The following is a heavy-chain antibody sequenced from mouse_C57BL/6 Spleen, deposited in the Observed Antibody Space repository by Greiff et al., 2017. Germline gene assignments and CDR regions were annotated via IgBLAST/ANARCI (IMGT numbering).Heavy chain of an antibody. D-gene: IGHD2-5*01. J-gene: IGHJ4*01. Sequence: QVHVKQSGAELARPGASVKLSCKASGYTFTSYGISWVKQRTGQGLEWIGEIYPRSGNTYYNEKFEGKATLTADKSSSTAYMELRSLTSEDSAVYFCARWGSNYAAMDYWGQGTSVTVSS. V-gene: IGHV1-81*01. CDR1: GYTFTSYG. CDR2: IYPRSGNT. CDR3: ARWGSNYAAMDY.